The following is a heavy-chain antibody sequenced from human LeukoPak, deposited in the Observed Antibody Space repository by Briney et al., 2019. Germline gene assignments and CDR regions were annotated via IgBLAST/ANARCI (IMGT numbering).Heavy chain of an antibody. D-gene: IGHD2-21*01. J-gene: IGHJ3*02. V-gene: IGHV1-2*02. CDR1: GYTFTGYY. Sequence: ASVKVSCKASGYTFTGYYMHWVRQAPGHGLEWMGWINPNSGGTNYAQKFQGRVTMTRDTSTSTAYMELSRLRSDDTAVYYCAGGPRAYCGGDCYPYAFDIWGQGTMVTVSS. CDR2: INPNSGGT. CDR3: AGGPRAYCGGDCYPYAFDI.